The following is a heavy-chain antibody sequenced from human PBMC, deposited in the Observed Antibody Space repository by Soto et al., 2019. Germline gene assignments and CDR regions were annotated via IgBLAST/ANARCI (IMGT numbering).Heavy chain of an antibody. V-gene: IGHV4-34*01. CDR3: AKWGSDAGSSVENWFGP. CDR1: AVSFSNYY. CDR2: TDHSGRT. Sequence: SETLSLTRAVYAVSFSNYYWNWLRQPPGKGLEWIGETDHSGRTKYNPSLKSRPTISVDTSKNQFSLKLSSVTAADTAVYYCAKWGSDAGSSVENWFGPWGQGTQVTVS. D-gene: IGHD6-13*01. J-gene: IGHJ5*02.